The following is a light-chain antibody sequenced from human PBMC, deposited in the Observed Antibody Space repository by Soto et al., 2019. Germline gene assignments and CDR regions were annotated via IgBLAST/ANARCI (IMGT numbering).Light chain of an antibody. CDR1: SCRVGGYNY. CDR3: SSYTSSSTRV. CDR2: EVS. J-gene: IGLJ3*02. Sequence: QYALTQPASVSGSPGQSITISCTGTSCRVGGYNYVSWYQQHPGKAPKLMIYEVSNRPSGVSNRFSGSKSGNTASLTISGLQAEDEADYYCSSYTSSSTRVFGGGTKLTDL. V-gene: IGLV2-14*01.